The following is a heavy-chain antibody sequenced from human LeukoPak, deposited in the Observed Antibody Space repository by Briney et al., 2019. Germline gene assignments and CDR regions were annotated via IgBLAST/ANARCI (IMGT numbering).Heavy chain of an antibody. J-gene: IGHJ4*02. D-gene: IGHD5-18*01. CDR2: ISNDGSKK. V-gene: IGHV3-30*18. CDR3: AKDRYSYAFEYSDS. Sequence: GGSLRLSCAASGFTFSSYGMHWVRQAPGKGLDWVAVISNDGSKKYYANSVKGRFTISRDNSKNTLSLQVSSLRTEDTAVYYCAKDRYSYAFEYSDSWGQGTLVTVSS. CDR1: GFTFSSYG.